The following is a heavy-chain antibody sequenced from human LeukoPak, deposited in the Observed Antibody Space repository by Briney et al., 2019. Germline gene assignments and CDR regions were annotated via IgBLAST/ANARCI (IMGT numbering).Heavy chain of an antibody. CDR2: IYSGGDT. D-gene: IGHD1-26*01. CDR3: TTGEWSPPPY. CDR1: GFTVRNYY. J-gene: IGHJ4*02. Sequence: GGSLRLSCAASGFTVRNYYMAWVRQAPGKGLEWVSVIYSGGDTYYADSVKGRFTISRDDSKNTLYLQMSSLKTEDTAVYYCTTGEWSPPPYWGQGTLVTVSS. V-gene: IGHV3-66*01.